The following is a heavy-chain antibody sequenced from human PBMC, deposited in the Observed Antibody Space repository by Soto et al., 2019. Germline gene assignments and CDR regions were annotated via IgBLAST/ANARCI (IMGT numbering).Heavy chain of an antibody. J-gene: IGHJ4*02. CDR2: ISGDGSNT. CDR3: ARGYTGYGNFDY. CDR1: GFTFSSYW. V-gene: IGHV3-74*01. D-gene: IGHD5-12*01. Sequence: PGGSLRLSCAASGFTFSSYWMHWVRQAPGKGLVWVSRISGDGSNTYYADSVKGRFTISRDNARNTLYLQMNSLRAEDAAVYYCARGYTGYGNFDYWGLGTLVTVSS.